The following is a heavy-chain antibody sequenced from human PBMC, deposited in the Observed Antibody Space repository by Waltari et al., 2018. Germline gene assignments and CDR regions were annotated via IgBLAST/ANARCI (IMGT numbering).Heavy chain of an antibody. J-gene: IGHJ4*02. Sequence: EVQLVESGGGLVQHGGSRRLSCSSSGFPFRSYGMNWVRQAPGKGLEWVSYISPSSSTITYADSMKGRFTISRDNAKNSLYLQMNSLRADDTAVYYCVREYDSGGAGYWGQGTLVTVSS. CDR1: GFPFRSYG. CDR3: VREYDSGGAGY. D-gene: IGHD3-22*01. V-gene: IGHV3-48*04. CDR2: ISPSSSTI.